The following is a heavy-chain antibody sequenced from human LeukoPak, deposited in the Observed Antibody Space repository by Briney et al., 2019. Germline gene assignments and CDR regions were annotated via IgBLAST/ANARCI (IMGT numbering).Heavy chain of an antibody. V-gene: IGHV4-34*01. D-gene: IGHD3-10*01. CDR2: INHSGST. CDR1: GGSFSGYY. CDR3: ARPYYYGSGRYYYMDV. J-gene: IGHJ6*03. Sequence: SETLSLTCAVYGGSFSGYYWSWIRQPPGKGLDWIGEINHSGSTNYNPSLKSRVTISADTSKNQFSLKLSSVTAADTAVYYCARPYYYGSGRYYYMDVWGKGTTVTISS.